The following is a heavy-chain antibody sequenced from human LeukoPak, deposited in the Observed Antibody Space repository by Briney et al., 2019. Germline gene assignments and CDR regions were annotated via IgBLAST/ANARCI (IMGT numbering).Heavy chain of an antibody. D-gene: IGHD6-19*01. Sequence: GESLKISCKGSGYSFTSYWIGWLRQMPGKGLEGMGIIYPGDFDTRYRPSFQGQVNISADKSISTAYLQWSSLKASDTAMYYCARRVGRSSGWYGVADYWGQGTLVTVSS. CDR1: GYSFTSYW. CDR3: ARRVGRSSGWYGVADY. J-gene: IGHJ4*02. V-gene: IGHV5-51*01. CDR2: IYPGDFDT.